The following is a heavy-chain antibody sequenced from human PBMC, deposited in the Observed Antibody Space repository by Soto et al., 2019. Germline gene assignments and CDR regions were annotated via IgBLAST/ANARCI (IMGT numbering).Heavy chain of an antibody. CDR1: GFTVSSNY. V-gene: IGHV3-66*01. Sequence: GGSLRLSCAASGFTVSSNYMSWVRQAPGKGLEWVSVIYSGGSTYYADSVKGRFTISRDNSKNTLYLQMNSLRAEDTAVYYCARSEHGQGMNYYYYYMDVWGKGTTVTVSS. CDR3: ARSEHGQGMNYYYYYMDV. CDR2: IYSGGST. D-gene: IGHD2-8*01. J-gene: IGHJ6*03.